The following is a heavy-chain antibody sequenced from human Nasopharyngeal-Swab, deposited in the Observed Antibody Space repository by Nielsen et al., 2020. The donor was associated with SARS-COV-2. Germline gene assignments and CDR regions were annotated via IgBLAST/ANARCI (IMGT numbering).Heavy chain of an antibody. V-gene: IGHV4-34*01. CDR2: INHIGST. Sequence: GSLRLSCAVYGGSFTTYSWIWIRQPPGKGLEWIGEINHIGSTNYNTYNPSLNSRVTISLATSKSQFSLTLTSVTAADTAIYFCARGCYYGDYDYWGQGALVTVSS. CDR1: GGSFTTYS. D-gene: IGHD4-17*01. J-gene: IGHJ4*02. CDR3: ARGCYYGDYDY.